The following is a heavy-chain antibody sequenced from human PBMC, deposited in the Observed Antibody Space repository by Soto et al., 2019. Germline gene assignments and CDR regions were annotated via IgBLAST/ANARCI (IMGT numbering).Heavy chain of an antibody. CDR1: GYTFTSYC. Sequence: QVQLVQSGAEVKKPGASVRVSCKASGYTFTSYCLHWVRQAPVQGLEWMGIINPGQGLAWMGIINPRGANPGYAQKFQGRVTMTIDTSTSTVYMELCSLRSEDTAVYYCARSPPWGSALGGRFDPWGQGTLVTVSS. J-gene: IGHJ5*02. CDR3: ARSPPWGSALGGRFDP. CDR2: INPRGANP. V-gene: IGHV1-46*01. D-gene: IGHD3-16*01.